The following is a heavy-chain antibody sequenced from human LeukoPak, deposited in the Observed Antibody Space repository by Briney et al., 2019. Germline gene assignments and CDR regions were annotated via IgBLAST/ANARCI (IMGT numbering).Heavy chain of an antibody. CDR3: ARGVKKYYYGSGSPDY. CDR2: INPSGGST. V-gene: IGHV1-46*01. J-gene: IGHJ4*02. Sequence: ASVKVSCKASGYTFTSYYMHWVRQAPGQGLEWMGIINPSGGSTSYAQKFQGRVTMTRDMSTSTVYMELSSLRSEDTAVYYCARGVKKYYYGSGSPDYWGQGTLVTVSS. CDR1: GYTFTSYY. D-gene: IGHD3-10*01.